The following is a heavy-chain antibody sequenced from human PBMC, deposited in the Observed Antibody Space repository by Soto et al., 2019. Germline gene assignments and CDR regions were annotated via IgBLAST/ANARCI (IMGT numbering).Heavy chain of an antibody. D-gene: IGHD3-10*01. V-gene: IGHV4-4*02. J-gene: IGHJ4*02. CDR2: ISHSGST. CDR3: ARGLGVRGVLFDY. CDR1: SGSITSSNW. Sequence: QVQLQESGPGLVKPSGTLSLTCAVCSGSITSSNWCSWVRQPPGKGLECIGEISHSGSTNYNPSLKSRVTISVDKSKNQFALKLSSVTAADTAVDYCARGLGVRGVLFDYWGQGTLVTVSS.